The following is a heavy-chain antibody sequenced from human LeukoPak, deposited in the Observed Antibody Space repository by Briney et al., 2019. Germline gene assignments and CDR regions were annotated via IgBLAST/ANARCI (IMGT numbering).Heavy chain of an antibody. Sequence: GGSLRLSCAASGFTFSSYWMSWVRQAPGKGLEWVANIKQDGSEKYYVDSVKGRFTISRDNAKNSLYLQMNSLRAEDTAVYYCARARSSGWYKYYYYYMDVWGKGTTVTISS. J-gene: IGHJ6*03. CDR1: GFTFSSYW. D-gene: IGHD6-19*01. V-gene: IGHV3-7*01. CDR2: IKQDGSEK. CDR3: ARARSSGWYKYYYYYMDV.